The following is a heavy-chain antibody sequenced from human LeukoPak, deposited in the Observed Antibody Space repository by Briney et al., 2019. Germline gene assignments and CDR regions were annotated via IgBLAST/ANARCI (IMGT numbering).Heavy chain of an antibody. J-gene: IGHJ4*02. Sequence: ASVKVSCKASGYTFTSYAMHWVRQAPGQRLEWMGWINAGNGNTKYSQKLQGGVTITRDTSASTAYMELSSLRSEDTAVYYCARELMYSGSYYTHELGDWGQGTLVTVSS. D-gene: IGHD1-26*01. CDR2: INAGNGNT. V-gene: IGHV1-3*01. CDR3: ARELMYSGSYYTHELGD. CDR1: GYTFTSYA.